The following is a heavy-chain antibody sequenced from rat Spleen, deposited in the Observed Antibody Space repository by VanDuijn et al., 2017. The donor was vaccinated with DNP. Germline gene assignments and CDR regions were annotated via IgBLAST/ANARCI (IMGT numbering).Heavy chain of an antibody. CDR3: ARQPSCMDY. Sequence: EVQLQESGPGLVKPSQSLSLTCSVTGYSITSNYWGWIRKFPGDKMEWIGHISYSGSTTYNPSLESRISITRDTSKNQFFLQLNSVTTEDTAPYYCARQPSCMDYWGQGVMVIVSS. V-gene: IGHV3-1*01. CDR2: ISYSGST. CDR1: GYSITSNY. J-gene: IGHJ2*01. D-gene: IGHD1-6*01.